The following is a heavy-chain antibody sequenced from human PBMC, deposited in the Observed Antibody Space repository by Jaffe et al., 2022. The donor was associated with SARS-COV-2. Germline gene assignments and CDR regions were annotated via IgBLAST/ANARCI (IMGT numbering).Heavy chain of an antibody. D-gene: IGHD3-22*01. CDR2: IRSKAYGGTT. CDR1: GFTFGDYA. Sequence: EVQLVESGGGLVQPGRSLRLSCTASGFTFGDYAMSWVRQAPGKGLEWVGFIRSKAYGGTTEYAASVKGRFTISRDDSKSIAYLQMNSLKTEDTAVYYCTRGDRLGYYDSSGYYEDAFDIWGQGTMVTVSS. CDR3: TRGDRLGYYDSSGYYEDAFDI. J-gene: IGHJ3*02. V-gene: IGHV3-49*04.